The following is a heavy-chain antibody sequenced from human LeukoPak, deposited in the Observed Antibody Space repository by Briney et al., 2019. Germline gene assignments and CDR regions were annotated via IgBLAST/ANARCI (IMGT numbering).Heavy chain of an antibody. D-gene: IGHD2-2*01. Sequence: GGSLRLSCAASGFTFSSYGMHWVRQAPGKGLEWVAFIRYDGSNKYYADSVKGRFTISRDNSKNTLYLQMNSLRAEDTAVYYCAKDSRLWGTIVVVPAWGQGTLVTVSS. J-gene: IGHJ4*02. CDR1: GFTFSSYG. CDR3: AKDSRLWGTIVVVPA. CDR2: IRYDGSNK. V-gene: IGHV3-30*02.